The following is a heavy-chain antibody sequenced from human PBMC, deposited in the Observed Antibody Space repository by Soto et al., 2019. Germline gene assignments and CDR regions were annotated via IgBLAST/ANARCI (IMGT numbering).Heavy chain of an antibody. CDR2: INHSGST. CDR3: ARGLLWFGYYYYCGMDV. Sequence: QVQLQQWGAGLLKPSETLSLTCAVYGGSFSGYYWSWIRQPPGKGLEWIGEINHSGSTNYNPSLKSRVTISVDTSKNQFSLKLSSVTAADTAVYYCARGLLWFGYYYYCGMDVWGQGTTVTVSS. D-gene: IGHD3-10*01. J-gene: IGHJ6*02. V-gene: IGHV4-34*01. CDR1: GGSFSGYY.